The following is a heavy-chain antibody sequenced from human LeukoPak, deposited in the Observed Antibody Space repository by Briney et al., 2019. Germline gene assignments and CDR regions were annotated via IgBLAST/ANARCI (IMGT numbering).Heavy chain of an antibody. CDR2: INHSGST. D-gene: IGHD3-3*01. Sequence: SETLSLTCAVYGGSFSGYYWSWIRQPPGKGLEWIGEINHSGSTNYNPSLKSRVTISVDTSKNQFSLKLSSVTAADTAVYHCARAMYDFWSGYSPFDYWGQGTLVTVSS. J-gene: IGHJ4*02. CDR1: GGSFSGYY. CDR3: ARAMYDFWSGYSPFDY. V-gene: IGHV4-34*01.